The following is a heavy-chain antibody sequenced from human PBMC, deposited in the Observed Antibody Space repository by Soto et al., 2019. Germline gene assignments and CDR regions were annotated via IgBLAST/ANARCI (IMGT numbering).Heavy chain of an antibody. Sequence: SVEVSCKGSGFTFTSSSVQWVLQARGQRLEWIGWIVVGSGNTNYAQKFQERVTITRDTSKNQFSLKLSSVTAADTAVYYCARFVQWELLRRKNYYGMDVWGQGTTVTVS. D-gene: IGHD1-26*01. CDR3: ARFVQWELLRRKNYYGMDV. V-gene: IGHV1-58*01. CDR1: GFTFTSSS. J-gene: IGHJ6*02. CDR2: IVVGSGNT.